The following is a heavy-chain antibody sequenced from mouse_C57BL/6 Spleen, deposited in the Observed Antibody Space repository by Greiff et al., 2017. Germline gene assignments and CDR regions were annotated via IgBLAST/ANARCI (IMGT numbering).Heavy chain of an antibody. CDR1: GYTFTSYW. V-gene: IGHV1-52*01. D-gene: IGHD1-1*01. Sequence: QVQLQQPGAELVRPGSSVKLSCKASGYTFTSYWMHWVKQRPIQGLEWIGNIDPSDSETHYNQKFKDKATLTVDKSSSTAYMQLSSLTSEDSAVYYGARGYYGSSGFAYWGQGTLVTVSA. J-gene: IGHJ3*01. CDR2: IDPSDSET. CDR3: ARGYYGSSGFAY.